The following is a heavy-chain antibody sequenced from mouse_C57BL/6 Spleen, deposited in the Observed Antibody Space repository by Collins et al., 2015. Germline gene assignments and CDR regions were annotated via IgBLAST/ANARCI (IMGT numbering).Heavy chain of an antibody. D-gene: IGHD2-5*01. CDR3: AISYSNYVYFDY. CDR2: IHPSDSDT. Sequence: QVQLQQPGAELVKPGASVKVSCKASGYTFTSYWMHWVKQGPGQGLEWIGRIHPSDSDTNYNQKFKDKATLTVDKSSSTAYMQLSSLTSEDSAVYYCAISYSNYVYFDYWGQGTTLTVSS. V-gene: IGHV1-74*01. CDR1: GYTFTSYW. J-gene: IGHJ2*01.